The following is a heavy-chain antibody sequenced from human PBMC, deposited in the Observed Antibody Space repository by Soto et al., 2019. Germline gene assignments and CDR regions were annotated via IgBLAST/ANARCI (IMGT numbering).Heavy chain of an antibody. Sequence: QVQLQESGPGLVKPSGTLSLTCAVSGGSMSDNWWSWVRQPPGKGLEWIGEVYHSGTTYYNPYLKSRVPISLDKSASQISLTLNSVTAADTAVSYCARHVAVARTRGFEYWGQGTLVTVSS. V-gene: IGHV4-4*02. D-gene: IGHD2-15*01. CDR3: ARHVAVARTRGFEY. J-gene: IGHJ4*02. CDR2: VYHSGTT. CDR1: GGSMSDNW.